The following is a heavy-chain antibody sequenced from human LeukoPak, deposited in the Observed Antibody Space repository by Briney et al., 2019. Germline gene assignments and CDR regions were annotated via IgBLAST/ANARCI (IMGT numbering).Heavy chain of an antibody. CDR1: GFTFSNYG. CDR2: IYYDGSTT. D-gene: IGHD6-13*01. CDR3: ATGPQSAAAGIFDY. Sequence: DPGGSLRLSGAASGFTFSNYGMHWVRQAPGKGLEWVAVIYYDGSTTYYADSVKGRFTISRDNSMSTLYLQTNSLRAEDTAVYYCATGPQSAAAGIFDYWGQGTLVTVSS. J-gene: IGHJ4*02. V-gene: IGHV3-33*01.